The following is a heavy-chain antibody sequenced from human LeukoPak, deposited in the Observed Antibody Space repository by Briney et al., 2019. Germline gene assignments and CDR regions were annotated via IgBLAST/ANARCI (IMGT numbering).Heavy chain of an antibody. CDR2: IHPSGST. Sequence: PSETLSLTCTVSGDSISSYYWSWIRQPAGKGLEWIGRIHPSGSTNYNPSLKSRVTLSVDTSKNQFSLKLNSVTAADTAVYYCARDRRVIVKNYYYYGMDVWGQGTTVTVSS. J-gene: IGHJ6*02. CDR1: GDSISSYY. D-gene: IGHD3-10*01. V-gene: IGHV4-4*07. CDR3: ARDRRVIVKNYYYYGMDV.